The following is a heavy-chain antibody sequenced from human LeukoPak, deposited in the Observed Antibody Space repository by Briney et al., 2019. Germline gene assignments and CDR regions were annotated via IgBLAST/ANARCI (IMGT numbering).Heavy chain of an antibody. J-gene: IGHJ4*02. CDR2: ISYDGSNK. CDR1: GFTFSSYG. D-gene: IGHD6-19*01. CDR3: ATHSSGWYNY. V-gene: IGHV3-30*03. Sequence: GSLRLSCAASGFTFSSYGMHWVRQAPGKGLEWVAVISYDGSNKYYADSVKGRFTISRDNSKNTLYLQMNSLRAEDTAVYYCATHSSGWYNYWGQGTLVTVSS.